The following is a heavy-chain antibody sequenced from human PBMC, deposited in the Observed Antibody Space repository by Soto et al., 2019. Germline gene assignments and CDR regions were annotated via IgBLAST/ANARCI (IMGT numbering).Heavy chain of an antibody. CDR1: GFTLSRHT. Sequence: EVQLVESGGGLVQPGGSLRLSCAASGFTLSRHTMNWVRQAPGKGLDLIAYIDTSGGTIYADSVTGRFTVSRDNAKNTLYLQMNSLRVEDRAVYYCVRDAEEHHQLIRPLWGQGTLVTVSP. J-gene: IGHJ4*02. D-gene: IGHD1-1*01. CDR2: IDTSGGTI. CDR3: VRDAEEHHQLIRPL. V-gene: IGHV3-48*03.